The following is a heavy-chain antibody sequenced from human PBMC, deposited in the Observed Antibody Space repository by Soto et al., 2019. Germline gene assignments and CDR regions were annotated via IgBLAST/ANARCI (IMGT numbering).Heavy chain of an antibody. J-gene: IGHJ6*02. CDR2: ISGSGGST. CDR3: ANGYQTVYYYYGMDV. CDR1: GFTFSSYA. V-gene: IGHV3-23*01. Sequence: GGSLRLSCAASGFTFSSYAMSWVRQAPGKGLEWVSAISGSGGSTYYADSVKGRFTISRDNSKNTLYLQMNSLRAEDTAVYYCANGYQTVYYYYGMDVWGQGTTVTVSS. D-gene: IGHD2-2*03.